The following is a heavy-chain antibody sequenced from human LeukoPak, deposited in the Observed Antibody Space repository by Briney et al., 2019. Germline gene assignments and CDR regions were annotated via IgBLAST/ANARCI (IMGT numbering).Heavy chain of an antibody. CDR2: IYHSGST. J-gene: IGHJ5*02. CDR1: GYSISSGYY. CDR3: ATISDYYGSGEPNWFDP. Sequence: SETLSLTCTVSGYSISSGYYWGWIRQPPGKGLEWIGSIYHSGSTYYNPSLKSRVTISVDTSKNQFSLKLSSVTAADTAVYYCATISDYYGSGEPNWFDPWGQGTLVTVSS. D-gene: IGHD3-10*01. V-gene: IGHV4-38-2*02.